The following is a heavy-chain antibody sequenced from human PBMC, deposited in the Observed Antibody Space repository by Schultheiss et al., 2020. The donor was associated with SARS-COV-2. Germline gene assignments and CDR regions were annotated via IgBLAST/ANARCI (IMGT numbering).Heavy chain of an antibody. CDR3: ARGSAQGDIVVVPAARGHRKYYFDY. J-gene: IGHJ4*02. CDR2: INQDGSEK. Sequence: GGSLRLSCAASGFTFSGYWMSWVRQAPGKGLEWVANINQDGSEKYYVDSVKGRFTISRDNAKNSLYLQMNSLRAEDTAVYYCARGSAQGDIVVVPAARGHRKYYFDYWGQGTLVTVSS. CDR1: GFTFSGYW. V-gene: IGHV3-7*01. D-gene: IGHD2-2*01.